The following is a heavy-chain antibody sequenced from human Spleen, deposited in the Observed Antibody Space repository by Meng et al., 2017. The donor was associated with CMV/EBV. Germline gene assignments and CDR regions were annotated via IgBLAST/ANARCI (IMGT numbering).Heavy chain of an antibody. CDR1: GFSFSSYA. V-gene: IGHV3-23*01. J-gene: IGHJ5*02. D-gene: IGHD3-16*01. CDR2: IGVSVGAT. Sequence: GESLKISCAASGFSFSSYAMSWVRQAPGEGLEWVSAIGVSVGATYYADSVKGRFTISRDNSKNTLYLQMNSLRAEDTAVYYCARVWTRYLIRSWGQGTLVTVSS. CDR3: ARVWTRYLIRS.